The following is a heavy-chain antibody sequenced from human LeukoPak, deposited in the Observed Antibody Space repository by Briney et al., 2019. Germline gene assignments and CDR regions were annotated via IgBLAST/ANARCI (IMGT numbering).Heavy chain of an antibody. Sequence: SETLSLTCTVSGDSISSYYWSWIRQPAGKGLQWIGRIYTSGTTNYNPSLKSRLTVSIDTSKNQFSLRLSSVTAADTAVYYCVREGTYCTHGVCYEYWGQGTLVTVSS. CDR2: IYTSGTT. CDR1: GDSISSYY. D-gene: IGHD2-8*01. V-gene: IGHV4-4*07. CDR3: VREGTYCTHGVCYEY. J-gene: IGHJ4*02.